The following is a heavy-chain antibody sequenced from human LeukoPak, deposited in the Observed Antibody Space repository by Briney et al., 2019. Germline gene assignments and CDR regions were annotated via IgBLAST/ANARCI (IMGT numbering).Heavy chain of an antibody. CDR3: ARGLAKTYYDVLTGCPHLDY. V-gene: IGHV4-59*01. CDR1: GGSISSYY. CDR2: IYYSGST. D-gene: IGHD3-9*01. J-gene: IGHJ4*02. Sequence: PSETLSLTCTVSGGSISSYYWSWIRQPPGKGLEWIGYIYYSGSTNYNPSLKSRVTISVDTSKNQFSLKLSSVTAADTALYYCARGLAKTYYDVLTGCPHLDYWGQGILVSVSS.